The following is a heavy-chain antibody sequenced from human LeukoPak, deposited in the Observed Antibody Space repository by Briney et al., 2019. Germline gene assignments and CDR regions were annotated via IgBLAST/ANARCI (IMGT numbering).Heavy chain of an antibody. V-gene: IGHV4-61*02. CDR1: GGSLSSGSYY. CDR3: ARRYYYDSSGYDD. D-gene: IGHD3-22*01. J-gene: IGHJ4*02. CDR2: IYTSGST. Sequence: SQTLSLTCTVSGGSLSSGSYYWSWVRQPAGRGLEWTGRIYTSGSTNYNPSLKSRVTISVDTSKNQFSLKLSSVTAADTAVYYCARRYYYDSSGYDDWGQGTLVTVSS.